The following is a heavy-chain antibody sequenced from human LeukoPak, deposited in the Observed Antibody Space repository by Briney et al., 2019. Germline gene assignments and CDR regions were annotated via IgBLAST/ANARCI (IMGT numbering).Heavy chain of an antibody. CDR2: INHSGST. Sequence: SETLSLTCAVYGGSFSGYYWSWIRQPPGKGLEWIGEINHSGSTNYNPSLKSRVTISVDTSKNQFSLKLSSVTAADTAVYHCARGVGQQLAFDYWGQGTLVTVSS. V-gene: IGHV4-34*01. J-gene: IGHJ4*02. CDR1: GGSFSGYY. D-gene: IGHD6-13*01. CDR3: ARGVGQQLAFDY.